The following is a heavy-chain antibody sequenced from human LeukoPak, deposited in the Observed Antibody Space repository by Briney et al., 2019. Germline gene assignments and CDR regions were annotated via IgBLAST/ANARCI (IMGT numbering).Heavy chain of an antibody. V-gene: IGHV3-66*02. CDR3: AKDARSEWLRSFDY. CDR1: GFTVSTNYY. Sequence: GGSLRLSCTASGFTVSTNYYMSWVRQAPGKGLEWVSVIYRDGETYYADSVKGRFTISRDNSKNTLDLQMNSLRVEDTAVYYCAKDARSEWLRSFDYWGQGTLVTVSS. J-gene: IGHJ4*02. CDR2: IYRDGET. D-gene: IGHD5-12*01.